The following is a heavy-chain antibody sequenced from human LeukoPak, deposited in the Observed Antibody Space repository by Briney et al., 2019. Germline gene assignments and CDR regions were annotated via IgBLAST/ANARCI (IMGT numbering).Heavy chain of an antibody. CDR3: ARGSGPLFYLDY. V-gene: IGHV3-11*04. CDR2: ISSPGTTI. J-gene: IGHJ4*02. D-gene: IGHD2-15*01. CDR1: GFRFSDYY. Sequence: PGGSLRLSCAASGFRFSDYYVNWIRQAPGKGLEWISHISSPGTTISYADSVKGRFTVSRDNAKNPLYLEMNSLRADDTAVYYCARGSGPLFYLDYWGQGTLVTVSS.